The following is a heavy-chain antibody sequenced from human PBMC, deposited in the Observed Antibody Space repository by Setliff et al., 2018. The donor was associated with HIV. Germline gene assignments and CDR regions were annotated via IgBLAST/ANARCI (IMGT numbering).Heavy chain of an antibody. CDR3: AREVDVVTTSDAFDI. Sequence: SETLSLTCTVSGVSISNYYWSWIRQPPGKGLEWIGYIYYNGNAYYYNPSLKSQTTISLDTSMNQFSLKLTSVTVADTAVYYCAREVDVVTTSDAFDIWGQGTMVTVSS. CDR1: GVSISNYY. CDR2: IYYNGNAY. J-gene: IGHJ3*02. V-gene: IGHV4-59*12. D-gene: IGHD2-21*02.